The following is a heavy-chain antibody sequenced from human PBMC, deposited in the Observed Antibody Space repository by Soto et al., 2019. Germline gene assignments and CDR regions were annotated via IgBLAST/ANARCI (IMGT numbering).Heavy chain of an antibody. J-gene: IGHJ6*02. CDR3: AREGVAPYYYYGMDG. Sequence: ASLKVSCKASGYTFTRSGISWVRQAPGQGPEWMGWISSYNGDTNYAQTFTGRVTMTTETSTSTAYMELRSLRSDGTAVYYCAREGVAPYYYYGMDGWGQGTPVTVAS. V-gene: IGHV1-18*01. D-gene: IGHD5-12*01. CDR2: ISSYNGDT. CDR1: GYTFTRSG.